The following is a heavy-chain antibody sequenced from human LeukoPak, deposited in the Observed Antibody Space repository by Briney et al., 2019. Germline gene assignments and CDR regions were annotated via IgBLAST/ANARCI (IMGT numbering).Heavy chain of an antibody. CDR2: ISAYNGNT. V-gene: IGHV1-18*01. CDR1: GYTFTSCG. J-gene: IGHJ4*02. Sequence: ASVKVSCKASGYTFTSCGISWVRQAPGQGLEWMGWISAYNGNTNYAQKLQGRVTMTTDTSTSTAYMELRSLRSDDTAVYYCARYSGSYYYGSYYFDYWGQGTLVTVSS. D-gene: IGHD1-26*01. CDR3: ARYSGSYYYGSYYFDY.